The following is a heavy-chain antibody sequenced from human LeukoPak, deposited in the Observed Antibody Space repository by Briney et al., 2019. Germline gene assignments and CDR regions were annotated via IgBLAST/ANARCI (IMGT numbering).Heavy chain of an antibody. Sequence: ASVKVSCTASGYTFTDYYLHWVRQAPGQGLEWMGRINPNNGGTNYAQKFQGRVTMTRDTSISTAYMERSSLRSDATAVYYCASREYTSSSGYYWGQGTLVTVSS. V-gene: IGHV1-2*06. D-gene: IGHD6-6*01. CDR3: ASREYTSSSGYY. J-gene: IGHJ4*02. CDR2: INPNNGGT. CDR1: GYTFTDYY.